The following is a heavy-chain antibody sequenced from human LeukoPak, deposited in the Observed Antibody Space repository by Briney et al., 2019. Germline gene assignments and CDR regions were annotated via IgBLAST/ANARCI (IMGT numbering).Heavy chain of an antibody. CDR3: ARPHHYSFDAFDI. V-gene: IGHV3-30-3*01. CDR2: ISYDGSNK. J-gene: IGHJ3*02. D-gene: IGHD6-13*01. CDR1: GFTFSSYA. Sequence: GGSLRLSCAASGFTFSSYAMHWVRQAPGKGLEWVAVISYDGSNKYYADSVKGRFTISRDNSKNTLYLQMNSLRAEDTAVYYCARPHHYSFDAFDIWGQGTMVTVSS.